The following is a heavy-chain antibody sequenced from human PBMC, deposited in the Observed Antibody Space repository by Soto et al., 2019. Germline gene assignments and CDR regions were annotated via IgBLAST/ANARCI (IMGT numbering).Heavy chain of an antibody. V-gene: IGHV3-13*01. Sequence: GGSLRLSCAASGFTFSSYDTHWVRQATGKGLEWVSAIGTAGDTYYPGSVKGRFTISRENAKNSLYLQMNSLRAEDTAVYYCARLRLGGTAYGMDVWGQGTTVTVSS. CDR1: GFTFSSYD. D-gene: IGHD6-13*01. J-gene: IGHJ6*02. CDR2: IGTAGDT. CDR3: ARLRLGGTAYGMDV.